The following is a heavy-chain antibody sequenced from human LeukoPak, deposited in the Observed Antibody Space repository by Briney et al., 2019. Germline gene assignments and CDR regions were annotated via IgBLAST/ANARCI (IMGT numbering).Heavy chain of an antibody. J-gene: IGHJ5*02. CDR1: GGSISGSSYY. Sequence: PSETLSLTCTVSGGSISGSSYYWGWIRQPPGKVQEWIGSIYYSGSTYYNPSLKSRVTISVDTSKNQFSLKLSSVTAADTAVYYCARSGFGNWFDPWGQGTLVTVSS. CDR2: IYYSGST. V-gene: IGHV4-39*01. D-gene: IGHD3-16*01. CDR3: ARSGFGNWFDP.